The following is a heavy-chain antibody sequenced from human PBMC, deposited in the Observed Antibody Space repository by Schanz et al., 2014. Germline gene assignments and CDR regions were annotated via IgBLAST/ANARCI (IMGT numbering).Heavy chain of an antibody. CDR1: GFTFSSYA. J-gene: IGHJ4*02. Sequence: VQLLQFGGGVVQPGRSLRLSCAASGFTFSSYAKHWVRQAPGKGLEWVSALSGSGGSTYYADSVKGRFTISRDNSKNTLYLQMNSLRAEDTAVYYCAKDPSHGDYDYYFDYWGQGTLVTVSS. V-gene: IGHV3-23*01. D-gene: IGHD3-22*01. CDR2: LSGSGGST. CDR3: AKDPSHGDYDYYFDY.